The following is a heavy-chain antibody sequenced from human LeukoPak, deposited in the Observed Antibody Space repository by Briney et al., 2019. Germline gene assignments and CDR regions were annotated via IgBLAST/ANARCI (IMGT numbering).Heavy chain of an antibody. D-gene: IGHD2-21*02. V-gene: IGHV1-8*03. CDR3: ARARAYCGGDCYPYMDV. J-gene: IGHJ6*03. CDR2: MNPNSGNT. Sequence: GASVKVSCKASGYTFTSYDINWVRQATGQGLEWMGWMNPNSGNTGYAQKFQGRVTITRNTSISTAYMELSSLRSEDTAVYYCARARAYCGGDCYPYMDVWGKGTTVTVSS. CDR1: GYTFTSYD.